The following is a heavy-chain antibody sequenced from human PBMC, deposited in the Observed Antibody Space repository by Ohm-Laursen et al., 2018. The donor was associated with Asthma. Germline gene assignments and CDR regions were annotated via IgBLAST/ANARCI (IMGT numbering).Heavy chain of an antibody. CDR3: ARWGEYSSSWGRGDYYYGMDV. D-gene: IGHD6-13*01. V-gene: IGHV1-69*13. Sequence: GASVKVSCKASGGIFSSYAITWVRQAPGQGLEWMGGIIPFSGPTHYAQDFQGRVTITADDSTSIAYMELSSLRSEDTAVYYCARWGEYSSSWGRGDYYYGMDVWGQGTTVTVSS. CDR2: IIPFSGPT. J-gene: IGHJ6*02. CDR1: GGIFSSYA.